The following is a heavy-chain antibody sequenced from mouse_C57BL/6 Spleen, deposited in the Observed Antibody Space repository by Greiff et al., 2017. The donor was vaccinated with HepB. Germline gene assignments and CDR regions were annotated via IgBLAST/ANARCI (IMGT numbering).Heavy chain of an antibody. CDR3: VIAVSSGSSYTWFAY. J-gene: IGHJ3*01. Sequence: EVKVVESGGGLVQPGSSLRLSCAASGFGFIDYSMSWVRQPPGKAPEWLALIINKVNGYTTEYTAYVKGRFTISRDNSQNILYLQMNTLRAEDSATYYCVIAVSSGSSYTWFAYWGQGTLVTVSS. CDR1: GFGFIDYS. D-gene: IGHD1-1*01. V-gene: IGHV7-4*01. CDR2: IINKVNGYTT.